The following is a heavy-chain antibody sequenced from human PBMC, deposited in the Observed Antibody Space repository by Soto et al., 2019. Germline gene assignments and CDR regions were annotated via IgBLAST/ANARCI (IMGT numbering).Heavy chain of an antibody. CDR3: ARGGILPGYYLSY. V-gene: IGHV1-69*02. CDR1: GGTLSSYT. Sequence: SVKVSCKASGGTLSSYTISWVRQAPGQGLEWMGRIIPILGIANYAQKFQGRVTITADKSTSTAYMELSSLRSEDTAVYYCARGGILPGYYLSYWGLGTLVTVSS. J-gene: IGHJ4*02. D-gene: IGHD3-9*01. CDR2: IIPILGIA.